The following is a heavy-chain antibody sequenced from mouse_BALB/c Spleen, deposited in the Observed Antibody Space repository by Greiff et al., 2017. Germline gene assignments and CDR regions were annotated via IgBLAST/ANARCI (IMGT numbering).Heavy chain of an antibody. CDR3: ARSGLRDVAY. J-gene: IGHJ3*01. V-gene: IGHV1-7*01. Sequence: QVQLQQSGAELAKPGASVKMSCKASGYTFTSYWMHWVKQRPGQGLEWIGYINPSTGYTEYNQKFKDKATLTADKSTSTAYMQLSSLTSEDSAVYYCARSGLRDVAYWGQGTLVTVSA. D-gene: IGHD3-1*01. CDR1: GYTFTSYW. CDR2: INPSTGYT.